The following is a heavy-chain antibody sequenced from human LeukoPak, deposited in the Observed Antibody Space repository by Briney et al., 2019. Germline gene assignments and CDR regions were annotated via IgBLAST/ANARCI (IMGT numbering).Heavy chain of an antibody. CDR2: ISYQGSNK. J-gene: IGHJ4*02. D-gene: IGHD3-22*01. CDR3: ARSRVTHDSGGFHPGDY. CDR1: GFTFNIYT. Sequence: GGSLRLSCAASGFTFNIYTMHWVRQAPGRGLEWVALISYQGSNKYYTYSVKGRFTISRDNSENTLYLQMNSLRAEDTAVYFCARSRVTHDSGGFHPGDYWGQGTLVTVSS. V-gene: IGHV3-30-3*01.